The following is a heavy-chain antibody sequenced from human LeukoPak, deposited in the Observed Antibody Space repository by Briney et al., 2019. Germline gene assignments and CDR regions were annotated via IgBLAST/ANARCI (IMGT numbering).Heavy chain of an antibody. CDR1: GFTFSSYW. D-gene: IGHD3-16*01. CDR2: IKGDERST. CDR3: ARDGTYDYVWGSSDVPFDY. V-gene: IGHV3-74*01. Sequence: PGGSLRLSCAASGFTFSSYWLHWVRQAPGKGLVWVSRIKGDERSTNYADSVKGRFTISRDNAKNTVYLEMNSLRAEDTAVYYCARDGTYDYVWGSSDVPFDYWGQGTLVTVSS. J-gene: IGHJ4*02.